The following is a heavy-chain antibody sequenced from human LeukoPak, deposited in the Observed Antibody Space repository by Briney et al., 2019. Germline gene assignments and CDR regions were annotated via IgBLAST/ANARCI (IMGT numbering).Heavy chain of an antibody. Sequence: ASVKVSCKASGYTFTGYYMHWVRQAPGQGLEWMGWINPNSGGTNYAQKFQGRVTMTRDTSISTAYMELSRLRSDDTAVYYCARDRLLGDGSGSYYPAPYYYYYMDVWGKGTTVTISS. V-gene: IGHV1-2*02. D-gene: IGHD3-10*01. CDR1: GYTFTGYY. J-gene: IGHJ6*03. CDR2: INPNSGGT. CDR3: ARDRLLGDGSGSYYPAPYYYYYMDV.